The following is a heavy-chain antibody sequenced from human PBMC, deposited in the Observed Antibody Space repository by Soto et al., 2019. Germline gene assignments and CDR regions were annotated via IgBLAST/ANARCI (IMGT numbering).Heavy chain of an antibody. D-gene: IGHD3-10*01. CDR2: ISGSGGST. Sequence: PGGSLRLSCAASGFTFSSYAMSWVRQAPGKGLEWVSAISGSGGSTYYADSVKGRFTISRDNSKNTLYLQMNSLRAEDTAVYYCAEDTFRGWHYYYYMDVWGKGTTVTVSS. CDR3: AEDTFRGWHYYYYMDV. V-gene: IGHV3-23*01. CDR1: GFTFSSYA. J-gene: IGHJ6*03.